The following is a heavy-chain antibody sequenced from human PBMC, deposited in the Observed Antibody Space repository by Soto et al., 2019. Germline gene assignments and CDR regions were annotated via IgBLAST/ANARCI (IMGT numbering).Heavy chain of an antibody. CDR1: GGSFSCYY. J-gene: IGHJ6*02. V-gene: IGHV4-34*01. CDR3: ARRKAAAGTFLSFYYYGMDV. D-gene: IGHD6-13*01. CDR2: INHSGST. Sequence: TSETLSLTCAVYGGSFSCYYWSWIRQPPGKGLGWIGEINHSGSTNYNPSLKSRVTISVDTSKNQFSLKLSSVTAADTAVYYCARRKAAAGTFLSFYYYGMDVWGRGTTVTVSS.